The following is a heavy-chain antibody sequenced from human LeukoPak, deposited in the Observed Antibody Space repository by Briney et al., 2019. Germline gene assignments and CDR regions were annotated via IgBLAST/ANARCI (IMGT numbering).Heavy chain of an antibody. CDR1: GFSFSSYG. V-gene: IGHV3-30*02. CDR3: ARILDSAWGELGY. CDR2: IRSDGSNK. Sequence: GGSLRLSCAGSGFSFSSYGMHWVRQAPGKGREWMAFIRSDGSNKYYADSVKGRFTISRDNSKDTLYLQMNSLRAEDTAVYYCARILDSAWGELGYWGQGTLVTVSS. D-gene: IGHD6-19*01. J-gene: IGHJ4*02.